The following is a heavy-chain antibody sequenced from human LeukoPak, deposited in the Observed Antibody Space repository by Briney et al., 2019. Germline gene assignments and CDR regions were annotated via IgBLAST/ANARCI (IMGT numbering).Heavy chain of an antibody. CDR3: AREVYCSSTSCPDDAFDI. CDR2: INPSGGST. J-gene: IGHJ3*02. V-gene: IGHV1-46*01. D-gene: IGHD2-2*01. CDR1: GYTFTSYY. Sequence: ASVKVSCKASGYTFTSYYMHWLRQAPGQGLEWMGIINPSGGSTSYAQKFQGRVTMTRDTSTSTVYMELSSLRSEDTAVYYCAREVYCSSTSCPDDAFDIWGQGTMVTVSS.